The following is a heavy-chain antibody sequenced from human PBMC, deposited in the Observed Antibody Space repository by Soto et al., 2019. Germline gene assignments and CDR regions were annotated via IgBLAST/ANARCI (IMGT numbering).Heavy chain of an antibody. CDR2: ISYDGNTE. CDR3: ARGDHKSSSSSGYYFPMDV. J-gene: IGHJ6*02. D-gene: IGHD6-6*01. CDR1: GFTFSTYA. Sequence: QVQLVESGGGVVQPGRSLRLSCAASGFTFSTYAVDWVRQAPGKGLEWVAVISYDGNTEYYADSVKGRFTISRDTSKNTLYLQMNSLRGEDTAVYYCARGDHKSSSSSGYYFPMDVWGQGTTVTVSS. V-gene: IGHV3-30-3*01.